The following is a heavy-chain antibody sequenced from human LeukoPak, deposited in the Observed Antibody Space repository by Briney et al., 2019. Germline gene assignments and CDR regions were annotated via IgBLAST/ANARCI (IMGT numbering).Heavy chain of an antibody. V-gene: IGHV4-39*01. CDR3: ARRYDFWSGYPYGMDV. D-gene: IGHD3-3*01. Sequence: PSETLSLTCTVSGGSISSSSYYWGWIRQPPGKGLEWIGSIYYSGSTYYNPSLKSRVTISVDTSKNQFSLKLSSVTAADTAVYYCARRYDFWSGYPYGMDVWGQGTLVTVSS. CDR1: GGSISSSSYY. CDR2: IYYSGST. J-gene: IGHJ6*02.